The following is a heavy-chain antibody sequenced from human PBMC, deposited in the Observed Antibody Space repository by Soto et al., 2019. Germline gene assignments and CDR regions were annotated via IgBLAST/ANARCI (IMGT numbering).Heavy chain of an antibody. CDR2: IMPIFRTP. CDR1: GGTFRNSA. D-gene: IGHD1-1*01. CDR3: ARANDRPQLGGNYYYILDV. J-gene: IGHJ6*02. V-gene: IGHV1-69*12. Sequence: QVQLEQSGAEVKKPGSSVKVSCKASGGTFRNSAISWVRQAPGQGLEWMGGIMPIFRTPDYAQKFEGRVTITAGESTSTAYMEVSGLRSADPAVYFCARANDRPQLGGNYYYILDVWGHGTTVTVSS.